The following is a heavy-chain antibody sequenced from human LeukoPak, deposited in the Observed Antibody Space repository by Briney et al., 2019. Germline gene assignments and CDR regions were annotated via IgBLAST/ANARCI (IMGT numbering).Heavy chain of an antibody. CDR3: GRDRGTYYFDSTSHYDAFDI. CDR2: IKQDGSEK. V-gene: IGHV3-7*01. D-gene: IGHD3-22*01. CDR1: GFTFSTYW. Sequence: GGSLRLSCAASGFTFSTYWMSWVRQAPGKGLEWVANIKQDGSEKYYVDSVEGRFTISRDNAKNSLFLQMSSLRAEDTAVYYCGRDRGTYYFDSTSHYDAFDIWGQGTMVTVSS. J-gene: IGHJ3*02.